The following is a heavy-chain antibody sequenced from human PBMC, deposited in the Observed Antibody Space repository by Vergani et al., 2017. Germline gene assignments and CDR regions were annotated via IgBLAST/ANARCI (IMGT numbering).Heavy chain of an antibody. D-gene: IGHD1-1*01. CDR1: GYTFTSYY. CDR2: INPSGGST. J-gene: IGHJ3*02. CDR3: ARNGITTDAFDI. Sequence: QVQLVQSGAEVKKPGASVKVSCKASGYTFTSYYMHWVRQAPGQGLEWMGIINPSGGSTSYAQKFQGRVTMTSDTSTSTVYMELSSLRSEDTAVYYCARNGITTDAFDIWGQGTMVSVSS. V-gene: IGHV1-46*03.